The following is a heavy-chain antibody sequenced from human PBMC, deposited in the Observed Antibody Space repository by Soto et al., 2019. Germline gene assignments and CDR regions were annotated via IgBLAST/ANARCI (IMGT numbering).Heavy chain of an antibody. CDR1: GGSISSSSYY. V-gene: IGHV4-39*01. CDR3: ARLLGYDFWSGYFNWFDP. J-gene: IGHJ5*02. CDR2: IYYSGST. Sequence: QLQLQESGPGLVKPSETLSLTCTVSGGSISSSSYYWGWIRQPPGKGLEWIGSIYYSGSTYYNPSLKSRVTTSVDTSKNQFSLKLSSVTAADTAVYYCARLLGYDFWSGYFNWFDPWGQGTLVTVSS. D-gene: IGHD3-3*01.